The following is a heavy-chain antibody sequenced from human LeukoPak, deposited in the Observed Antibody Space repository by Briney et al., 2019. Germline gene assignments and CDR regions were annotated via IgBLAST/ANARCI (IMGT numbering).Heavy chain of an antibody. CDR1: GFTFSSYA. V-gene: IGHV3-23*01. CDR2: ISGSGGST. Sequence: GGSLRLSCAACGFTFSSYAMSWVRQAPGKGLEWVSVISGSGGSTYYADSVKGRFAVSRDNSKNTLYLQMNSLRAEDTAVYYCANRRYDFWSGYKDLAYWGQGTLVTVSS. D-gene: IGHD3-3*01. CDR3: ANRRYDFWSGYKDLAY. J-gene: IGHJ4*02.